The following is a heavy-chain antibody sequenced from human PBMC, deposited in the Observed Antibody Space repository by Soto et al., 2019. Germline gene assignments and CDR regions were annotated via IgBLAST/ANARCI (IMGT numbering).Heavy chain of an antibody. Sequence: SLRLSCAASGFTFDDYAMHWVRQAPGKGLEWVSGISWNSGSIGYADSVKGRFTISRDNAKNSLYLQMNSLRAEDTALYYCTRYCSSTSCYETGDYYYGMDVWGQGTTVTVSS. D-gene: IGHD2-2*01. V-gene: IGHV3-9*01. CDR1: GFTFDDYA. CDR2: ISWNSGSI. CDR3: TRYCSSTSCYETGDYYYGMDV. J-gene: IGHJ6*02.